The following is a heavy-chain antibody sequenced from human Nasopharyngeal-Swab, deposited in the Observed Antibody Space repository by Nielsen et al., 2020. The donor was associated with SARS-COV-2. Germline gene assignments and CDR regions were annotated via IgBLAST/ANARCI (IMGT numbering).Heavy chain of an antibody. J-gene: IGHJ5*02. V-gene: IGHV4-59*08. CDR2: IFYSGST. Sequence: SETLSLTCTVSGGSISSYYWSWIRQPPGKGLEWIGYIFYSGSTNYNPSLKSRVTISVDTSKNQFSLKLSSVTAADTAVYYCARSTMVRGVIQGGNWFDPWGQGTLVTVSS. D-gene: IGHD3-10*01. CDR1: GGSISSYY. CDR3: ARSTMVRGVIQGGNWFDP.